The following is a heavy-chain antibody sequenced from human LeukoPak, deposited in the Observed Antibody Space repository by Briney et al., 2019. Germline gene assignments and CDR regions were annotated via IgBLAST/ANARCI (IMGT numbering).Heavy chain of an antibody. CDR3: ARVVGTMVRGVIASYYYYYGMDV. CDR1: GGSFSGYY. CDR2: INHSGST. Sequence: SETLSLTCAVYGGSFSGYYWSWIRQPPGKGLEWIGEINHSGSTNYNPSLKSRVTISVDTSKNQFSLKLGSVTAADTAVYYCARVVGTMVRGVIASYYYYYGMDVWGQGTTVTVSS. J-gene: IGHJ6*02. V-gene: IGHV4-34*01. D-gene: IGHD3-10*01.